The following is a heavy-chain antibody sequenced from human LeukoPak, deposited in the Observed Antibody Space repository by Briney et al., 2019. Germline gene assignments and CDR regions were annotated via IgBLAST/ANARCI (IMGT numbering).Heavy chain of an antibody. V-gene: IGHV1-69*04. Sequence: GASVKVSCKASGGTFSSYAISWVRQAPGQGLEWMGRIIPIFGIANYARKFQGRVTITADKSTSTAYMELSSLRSEDTAVYYCARVYYDSSGYGEFSYYGMDVWGQGTTVTVSS. J-gene: IGHJ6*02. CDR1: GGTFSSYA. CDR2: IIPIFGIA. CDR3: ARVYYDSSGYGEFSYYGMDV. D-gene: IGHD3-22*01.